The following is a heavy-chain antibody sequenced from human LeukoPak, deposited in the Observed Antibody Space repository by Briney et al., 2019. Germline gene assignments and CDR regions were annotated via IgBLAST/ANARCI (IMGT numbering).Heavy chain of an antibody. CDR1: GFTFSSYW. V-gene: IGHV3-7*01. CDR2: IKQDGSEK. D-gene: IGHD1-26*01. Sequence: GRSLRLSCAASGFTFSSYWMSWVRQAPGKGLEWVANIKQDGSEKYYVDSVKGRFTISRDNAKNSLYLQTNSLRAEDTAVYYCARDRYGGPDNYYYYYGMDVWGQGTTVTVSS. CDR3: ARDRYGGPDNYYYYYGMDV. J-gene: IGHJ6*02.